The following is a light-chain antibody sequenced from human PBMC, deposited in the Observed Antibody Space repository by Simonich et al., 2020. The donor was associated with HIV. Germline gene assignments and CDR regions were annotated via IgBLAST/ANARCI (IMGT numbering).Light chain of an antibody. V-gene: IGKV4-1*01. CDR3: QQYYSTPPT. CDR2: WAS. J-gene: IGKJ1*01. CDR1: QSVLYSSNNKNS. Sequence: DIVMTQSPDSLAVSLGERATINCKSSQSVLYSSNNKNSVAWYQQKPGQPPKLLIYWASTRESGGPYRFSGSGSGTDFTLTISSLQAEDVAVYYCQQYYSTPPTFGQGTKVEIK.